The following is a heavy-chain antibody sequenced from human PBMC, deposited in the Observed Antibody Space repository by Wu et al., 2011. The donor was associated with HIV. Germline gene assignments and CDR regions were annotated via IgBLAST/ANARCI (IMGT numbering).Heavy chain of an antibody. D-gene: IGHD3-10*01. J-gene: IGHJ4*02. CDR3: AIRDYYGSGSYYKYFDY. V-gene: IGHV1-69*05. CDR1: GGTFSSYA. CDR2: IIPIFGTA. Sequence: QVQLVQSGAEVKKPGSSVEVSCKASGGTFSSYAISWVRQAPGQGLEWMGGIIPIFGTAHYTQKFQGRVTITTDESTSTAYMELSSLRSEDTAVYYCAIRDYYGSGSYYKYFDYWGQGTLVTVSS.